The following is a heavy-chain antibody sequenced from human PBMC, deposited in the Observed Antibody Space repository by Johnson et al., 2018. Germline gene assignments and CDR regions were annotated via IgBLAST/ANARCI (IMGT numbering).Heavy chain of an antibody. CDR3: ARDQMDTAYYYYGMDV. D-gene: IGHD5-18*01. J-gene: IGHJ6*02. CDR1: GFTFSSYG. CDR2: IWYDGSNK. Sequence: QVQLVESGGGLVQPGRSLRLSCAASGFTFSSYGMHWVRQAPGKGLEWVAVIWYDGSNKYYADSVNGRFTISRDNSKNTLYLQMNSLRAEDTAVYYCARDQMDTAYYYYGMDVWGQGTTVTVSS. V-gene: IGHV3-33*01.